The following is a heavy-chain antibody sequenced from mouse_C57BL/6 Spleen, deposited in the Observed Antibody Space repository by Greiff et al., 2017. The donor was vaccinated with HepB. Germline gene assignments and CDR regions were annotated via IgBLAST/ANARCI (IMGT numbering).Heavy chain of an antibody. CDR3: TRREESNYEAMDY. CDR2: IDPETGGT. D-gene: IGHD2-5*01. J-gene: IGHJ4*01. Sequence: QVQLKESGAELVRPGASVTLSCKASGYTFTDYEMHWVKQTPVQGLEWIGAIDPETGGTAYHQKFKGKAILTADKSSSPAYMELRSLTSEDSAVYYCTRREESNYEAMDYWGQGTSVTVSS. V-gene: IGHV1-15*01. CDR1: GYTFTDYE.